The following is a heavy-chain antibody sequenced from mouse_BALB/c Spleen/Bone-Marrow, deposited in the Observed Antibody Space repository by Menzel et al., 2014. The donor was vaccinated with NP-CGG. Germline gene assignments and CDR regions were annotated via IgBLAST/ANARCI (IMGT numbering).Heavy chain of an antibody. D-gene: IGHD2-10*02. CDR2: IVPANGNT. CDR3: VRYLYGNYFDY. Sequence: VQLQQPGAELVKPGASVKLSCTASGFNIKDTYMHWVKQRPEQVLEWIGRIVPANGNTKYDPKFQGKATITADSSSNTAYLQLSSLTSEDTAVYYCVRYLYGNYFDYWGQGTTLTVSS. V-gene: IGHV14-3*02. CDR1: GFNIKDTY. J-gene: IGHJ2*01.